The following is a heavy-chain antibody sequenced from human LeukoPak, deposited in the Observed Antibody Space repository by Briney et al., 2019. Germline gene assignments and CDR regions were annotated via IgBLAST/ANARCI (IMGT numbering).Heavy chain of an antibody. CDR2: IKQDGSEK. CDR3: ARGRGTTTSPYYFDY. V-gene: IGHV3-7*01. D-gene: IGHD4-11*01. Sequence: GRSLRLSCAASGFTFSSYAMHWVRQAPGKGLEWVANIKQDGSEKYYVDSVKGRFTISRDNAKNSLYLQMNSLRAEDTAAYYCARGRGTTTSPYYFDYWGQGTLVTVSS. CDR1: GFTFSSYA. J-gene: IGHJ4*02.